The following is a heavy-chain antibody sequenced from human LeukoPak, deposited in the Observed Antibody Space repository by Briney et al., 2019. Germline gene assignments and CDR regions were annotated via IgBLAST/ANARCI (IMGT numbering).Heavy chain of an antibody. CDR3: ARAINRDYGDYADAFDI. CDR2: IYYSGST. Sequence: SETLSLTCTVSGGSISSYYWSWIRQPPGKGLEWIGYIYYSGSTNYNPSLKSRVTISVDTSKNQFSLKLSSVTAADTAVYYCARAINRDYGDYADAFDIWGQGTMVTVSS. V-gene: IGHV4-59*01. J-gene: IGHJ3*02. D-gene: IGHD4-17*01. CDR1: GGSISSYY.